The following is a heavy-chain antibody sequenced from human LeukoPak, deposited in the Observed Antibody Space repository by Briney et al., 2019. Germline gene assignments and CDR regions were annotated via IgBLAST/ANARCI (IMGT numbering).Heavy chain of an antibody. J-gene: IGHJ5*02. CDR2: IYYSGST. D-gene: IGHD3-10*01. V-gene: IGHV4-59*08. CDR1: GGSISSYY. CDR3: ARSLWFGESPFDP. Sequence: SETLSLTCTVSGGSISSYYWSWIRQPPGKGLEWIGYIYYSGSTNYNPSLKSRVTISVDTSKNQFPLKLSSVTAADTAVYYCARSLWFGESPFDPWGQGTLVTVSS.